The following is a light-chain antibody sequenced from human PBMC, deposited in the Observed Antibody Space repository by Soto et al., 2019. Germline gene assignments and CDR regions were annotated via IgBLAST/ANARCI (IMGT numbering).Light chain of an antibody. CDR3: SSYAGSNKFL. CDR2: EVS. Sequence: QSALTQPPSASGSPGQSVTISCTGTSSDVGDYNYVSWYQQHPGKAPNLMIYEVSKRPSGVPDRFSGSKSGNTASLTVSGLQAEDEADYYCSSYAGSNKFLFGGGTKLTVL. V-gene: IGLV2-8*01. CDR1: SSDVGDYNY. J-gene: IGLJ2*01.